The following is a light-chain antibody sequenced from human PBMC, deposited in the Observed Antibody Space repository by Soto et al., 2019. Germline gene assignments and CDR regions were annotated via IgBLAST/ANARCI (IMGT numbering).Light chain of an antibody. Sequence: SYELTQPPSVSVAPGKPARITCGGNNIGSKSVHWYQQKPGQAPVLVIYYDSDRPSGIPERFSGSNPGNTATLTISRVEAGDEADYYCQVWDSSSDHVVFGGGTKLTVL. CDR2: YDS. V-gene: IGLV3-21*04. CDR3: QVWDSSSDHVV. J-gene: IGLJ2*01. CDR1: NIGSKS.